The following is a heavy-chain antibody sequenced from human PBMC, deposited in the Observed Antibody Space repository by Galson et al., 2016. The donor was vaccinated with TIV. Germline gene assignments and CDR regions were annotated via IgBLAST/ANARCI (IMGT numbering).Heavy chain of an antibody. CDR3: ARGPTTRRGYYGLDI. V-gene: IGHV3-23*01. Sequence: SLRLSCAASGFSLSDYAMTWVRQAPGKGLEWVSDISGRGGTTHYADSVKGRFTISRDNSKNTLYLHMSSLRAEDTALSYCARGPTTRRGYYGLDIWGQGTTVTVSS. CDR1: GFSLSDYA. J-gene: IGHJ6*02. D-gene: IGHD1-26*01. CDR2: ISGRGGTT.